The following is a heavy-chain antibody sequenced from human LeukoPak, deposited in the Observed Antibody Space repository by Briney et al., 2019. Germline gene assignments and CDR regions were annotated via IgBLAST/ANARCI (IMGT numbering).Heavy chain of an antibody. D-gene: IGHD3-16*02. CDR2: IKQDGSEK. Sequence: GGSLRLSCAASGFTFDDYGMSWVRQAPGKGLEWVANIKQDGSEKYYVDSVKGRFTISRDNAKNSLYLQMNSLRAEDTAVYYCARDASVWGSYRLNWFDPWGQGTLVTVSS. V-gene: IGHV3-7*01. CDR3: ARDASVWGSYRLNWFDP. CDR1: GFTFDDYG. J-gene: IGHJ5*02.